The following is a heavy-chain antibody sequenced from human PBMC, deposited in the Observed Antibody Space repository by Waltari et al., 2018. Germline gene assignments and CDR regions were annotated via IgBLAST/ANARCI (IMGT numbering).Heavy chain of an antibody. J-gene: IGHJ4*02. CDR3: SRPANFYYDRGGYDY. D-gene: IGHD3-22*01. V-gene: IGHV4-39*01. CDR2: SHSSWST. CDR1: GDSISTTSNY. Sequence: QLQLQESGPGLVKPSETLSLPCTVSGDSISTTSNYWGWIRQAPGKGLEGVGFSHSSWSTYYKPSLQSRVTLSVETSKNQFSLRLTSVTAADTAVYYCSRPANFYYDRGGYDYWGQGTLVTVSS.